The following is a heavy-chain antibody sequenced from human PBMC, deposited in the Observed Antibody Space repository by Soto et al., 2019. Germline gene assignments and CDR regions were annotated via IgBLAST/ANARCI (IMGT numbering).Heavy chain of an antibody. Sequence: ASVKVSCKASGYTFTSYDINWVRQATGQGLEWMGWMNPNSGNTGYAQKFQGRVTMTRNTSISTAYMELSSLRSEDTAVYYCARVGCSGGSCYQNYYYGMDVWGQGTTVTASS. CDR2: MNPNSGNT. D-gene: IGHD2-15*01. J-gene: IGHJ6*02. CDR3: ARVGCSGGSCYQNYYYGMDV. V-gene: IGHV1-8*01. CDR1: GYTFTSYD.